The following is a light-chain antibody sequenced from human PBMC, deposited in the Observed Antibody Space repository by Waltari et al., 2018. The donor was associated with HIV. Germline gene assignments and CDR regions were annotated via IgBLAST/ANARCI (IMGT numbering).Light chain of an antibody. CDR3: QQHNSYPPT. CDR2: ATS. J-gene: IGKJ4*01. Sequence: DIQMTQSPSALSASVGDRVTITCRASQGIGDDLGWFQQKPGKAPKRLIYATSSLQSGVPSRFSGSGSGREFTLTISSLQPEDCATYYCQQHNSYPPTFGGGTKVEIK. V-gene: IGKV1-17*01. CDR1: QGIGDD.